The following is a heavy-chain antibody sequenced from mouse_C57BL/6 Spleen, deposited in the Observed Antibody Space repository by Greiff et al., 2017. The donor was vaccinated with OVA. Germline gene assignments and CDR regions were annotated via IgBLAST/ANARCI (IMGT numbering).Heavy chain of an antibody. V-gene: IGHV3-6*01. CDR2: ISYDGSN. CDR1: GYSITSGYY. CDR3: ARVTTVFPYFDY. D-gene: IGHD1-1*01. Sequence: EVQLQESGPGLVKPSQSLSLTCSVTGYSITSGYYWNWIRQFPGNKLEWMGYISYDGSNNYNPSLKNRISITRDTSKNQFFLKLNSVTTEDTATYYCARVTTVFPYFDYWGQGTTLTVSS. J-gene: IGHJ2*01.